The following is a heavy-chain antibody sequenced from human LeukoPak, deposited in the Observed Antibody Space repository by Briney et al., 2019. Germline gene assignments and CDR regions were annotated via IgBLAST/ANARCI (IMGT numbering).Heavy chain of an antibody. D-gene: IGHD4-17*01. CDR1: GFTFSSYW. V-gene: IGHV3-7*03. CDR2: IKQDGSEK. Sequence: GGSLRLSCAASGFTFSSYWMSWVRQAPGKGLEWVANIKQDGSEKYYVDSVKGRFTISRDNAKNSLYLQMNSLRAKDTAVYYCARDRDTVMVYYFDYWGQGTLVTVSS. J-gene: IGHJ4*02. CDR3: ARDRDTVMVYYFDY.